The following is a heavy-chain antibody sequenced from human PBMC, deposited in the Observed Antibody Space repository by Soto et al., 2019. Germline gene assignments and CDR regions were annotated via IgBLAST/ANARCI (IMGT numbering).Heavy chain of an antibody. CDR2: ISSTGSKT. CDR3: AREPKPFMTGYYDL. V-gene: IGHV3-23*01. Sequence: EARLLESGGGLVQPGGSLRLSCGVSGFSMSNHALTWVRQAPGKGLEWVSSISSTGSKTYYADSIKGRFTISRDNSKNTVVLQMNSLRPDDMSFYFCAREPKPFMTGYYDLWGQGTLVSVSS. D-gene: IGHD3-9*01. J-gene: IGHJ4*02. CDR1: GFSMSNHA.